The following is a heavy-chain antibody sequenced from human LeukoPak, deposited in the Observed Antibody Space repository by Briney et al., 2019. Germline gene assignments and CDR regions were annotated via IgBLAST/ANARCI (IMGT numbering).Heavy chain of an antibody. J-gene: IGHJ4*02. Sequence: SETLSLTCTVSGGSFSGYYCTWIRQPPGKGLEWIGYIYYSGSTNYNPSLKSRVTISVDTSKNQFSLKLSSVTAADTAVYYCARSSIGSSWYNDYWGQGTLVTVSS. CDR1: GGSFSGYY. V-gene: IGHV4-59*08. D-gene: IGHD6-13*01. CDR3: ARSSIGSSWYNDY. CDR2: IYYSGST.